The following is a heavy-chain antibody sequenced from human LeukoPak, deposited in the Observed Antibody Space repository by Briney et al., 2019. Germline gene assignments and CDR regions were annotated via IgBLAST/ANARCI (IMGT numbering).Heavy chain of an antibody. CDR1: GYTFTGYY. D-gene: IGHD2-2*01. J-gene: IGHJ4*02. Sequence: GASVKVSCKASGYTFTGYYMHWLRQAPGQGLEWMGWINPNSGGTNYAQKFQGRVTMTRDTSISTAYMELSRLRSDDTAVYYCARVTSEGVVVPAAYELWLMDYWGQGTLVTVSS. V-gene: IGHV1-2*02. CDR2: INPNSGGT. CDR3: ARVTSEGVVVPAAYELWLMDY.